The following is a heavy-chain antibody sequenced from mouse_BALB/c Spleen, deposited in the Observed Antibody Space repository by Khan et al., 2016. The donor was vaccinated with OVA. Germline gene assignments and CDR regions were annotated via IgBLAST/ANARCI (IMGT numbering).Heavy chain of an antibody. CDR1: GFSLTSYG. CDR3: AKDRGYYAVDY. J-gene: IGHJ4*01. Sequence: QVQLKESGPGLVAPSQSLSITCTVSGFSLTSYGVSWVRQPPGKGLEWLGVIWGAGNTNFHSALRSRLSISKDNSKSQVFLKLNSLQTDDTATCYCAKDRGYYAVDYWGQGTSVTVSS. V-gene: IGHV2-3*01. CDR2: IWGAGNT.